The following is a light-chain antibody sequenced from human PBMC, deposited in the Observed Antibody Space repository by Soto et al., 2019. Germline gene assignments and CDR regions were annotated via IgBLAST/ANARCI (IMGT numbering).Light chain of an antibody. V-gene: IGKV3-15*01. CDR1: QSVSSN. Sequence: IVMTQSPATLSVSPGERATLSCRASQSVSSNLAWYQQKPGQAPRLLIYGASTRATGIPARFSGSGSGTEFTLTISRLQSDDFAVYYCQQYHNWPPWTFGQGTKVEIK. CDR2: GAS. CDR3: QQYHNWPPWT. J-gene: IGKJ1*01.